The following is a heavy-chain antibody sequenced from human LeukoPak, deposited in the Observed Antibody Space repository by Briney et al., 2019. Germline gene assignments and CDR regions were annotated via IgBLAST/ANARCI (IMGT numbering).Heavy chain of an antibody. J-gene: IGHJ4*02. CDR2: INHSGST. V-gene: IGHV4-34*01. D-gene: IGHD6-6*01. CDR1: GGSFSGYY. CDR3: ARGSPEGSSSSENYFDY. Sequence: PSETLSLTCAVYGGSFSGYYWSWIHQPPGKGLEWIGEINHSGSTNYNPSLNSRVTISVDTSKNQFSLKLSSVTAADTAVYYCARGSPEGSSSSENYFDYWGQGTLVTVSS.